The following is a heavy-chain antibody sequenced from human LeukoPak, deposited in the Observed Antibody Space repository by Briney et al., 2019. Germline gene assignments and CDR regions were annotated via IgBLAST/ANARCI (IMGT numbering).Heavy chain of an antibody. V-gene: IGHV3-7*03. CDR2: IKQDGNEK. CDR3: ARDWAYCSSTSCYEGEYSGSRDFDY. Sequence: GGSLRLSCAASGFRFNTYWMSWVRQAPGKGLEWVANIKQDGNEKYYADSVKGRFTISRDNGKNSLDLQMNSLRADDTAVYYCARDWAYCSSTSCYEGEYSGSRDFDYWGQGTLVTVSS. D-gene: IGHD2-2*01. J-gene: IGHJ4*02. CDR1: GFRFNTYW.